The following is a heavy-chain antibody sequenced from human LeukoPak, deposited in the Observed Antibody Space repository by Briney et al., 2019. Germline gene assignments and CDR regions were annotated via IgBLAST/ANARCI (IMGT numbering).Heavy chain of an antibody. CDR1: GFTFSSHW. D-gene: IGHD3-16*02. V-gene: IGHV3-74*01. J-gene: IGHJ4*02. CDR3: ARDGYGIGNYPFDL. Sequence: GGSLRLSCAASGFTFSSHWMHWVRQAPGKGLVWVSRIDSHGTSTIVADSVKGRFTTSRDNAKNTVYLQMNSLRGEDTAVYYCARDGYGIGNYPFDLWGQGAPVAVSS. CDR2: IDSHGTST.